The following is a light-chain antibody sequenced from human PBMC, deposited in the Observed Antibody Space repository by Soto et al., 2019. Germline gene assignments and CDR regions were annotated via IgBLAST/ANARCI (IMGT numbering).Light chain of an antibody. CDR1: ENVGTN. Sequence: IVMTQSPATLSVSPGEGVTLSCRASENVGTNLAWYQQKPGQAPRLLLYGSSTRATGIPATFSGSGSGTEFTLTISSLQSEESAIYYCQQYNNWRLSFGGGTKVEIK. CDR2: GSS. CDR3: QQYNNWRLS. V-gene: IGKV3D-15*01. J-gene: IGKJ4*01.